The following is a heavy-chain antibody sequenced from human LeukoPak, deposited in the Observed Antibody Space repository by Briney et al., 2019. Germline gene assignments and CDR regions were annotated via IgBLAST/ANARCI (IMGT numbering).Heavy chain of an antibody. CDR3: ARELYGDYGADY. Sequence: GGSLRLSCAASGFSFSDHWMHWVRQAPGKGLEWVSRVSSGGSRTYYSDSVEGRFTISRDNTKKALYLQLNSLRAEDTAVYYCARELYGDYGADYWGQGTLVTVSS. D-gene: IGHD4-17*01. J-gene: IGHJ4*02. V-gene: IGHV3-74*01. CDR1: GFSFSDHW. CDR2: VSSGGSRT.